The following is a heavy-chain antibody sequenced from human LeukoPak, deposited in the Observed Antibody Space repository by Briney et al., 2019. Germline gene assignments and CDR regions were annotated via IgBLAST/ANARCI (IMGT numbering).Heavy chain of an antibody. CDR2: IIPIFGTA. J-gene: IGHJ5*02. Sequence: SVKVSCKASGGTFSSYAISWVRQPPGQGLEWMGGIIPIFGTANYAQKFQGRVTITTDESTSTAYMELSSLRSEDTAVYYCARCSDFWSGSAWFDPWGQGTLVTVSS. D-gene: IGHD3-3*01. CDR1: GGTFSSYA. V-gene: IGHV1-69*05. CDR3: ARCSDFWSGSAWFDP.